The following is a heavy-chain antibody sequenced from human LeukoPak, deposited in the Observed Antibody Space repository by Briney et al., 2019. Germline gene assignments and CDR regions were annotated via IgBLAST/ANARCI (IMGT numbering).Heavy chain of an antibody. D-gene: IGHD1-7*01. V-gene: IGHV4-38-2*02. CDR1: GYSISSGDY. CDR2: IYHSGST. J-gene: IGHJ6*03. CDR3: ARGGELHAVYYYYYMDV. Sequence: SSETLSLTCSVSGYSISSGDYWGWIRQPPGKGLEWIGSIYHSGSTNYNPSLKSRVTISVDTSKNQFSLKLSSVTAADTAVYYCARGGELHAVYYYYYMDVWGKGTTVTVSS.